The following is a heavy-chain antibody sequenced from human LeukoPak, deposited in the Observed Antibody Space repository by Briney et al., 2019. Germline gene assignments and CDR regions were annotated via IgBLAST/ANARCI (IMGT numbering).Heavy chain of an antibody. CDR1: GGSFGSYY. V-gene: IGHV4-34*01. Sequence: SETLSLTCAVYGGSFGSYYWSWIRQPPEKGLEWIGEINHSGSTNYNASLKSRATISADTSKNQFSLKLSSVTAADTAVYYCARGQGGSYSTFPYYMDVWGKGTTVTVSS. J-gene: IGHJ6*03. CDR2: INHSGST. CDR3: ARGQGGSYSTFPYYMDV. D-gene: IGHD3-10*01.